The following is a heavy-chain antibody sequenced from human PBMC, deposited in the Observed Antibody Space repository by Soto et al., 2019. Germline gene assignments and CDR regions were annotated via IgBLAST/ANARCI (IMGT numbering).Heavy chain of an antibody. CDR3: ARDVHGMTV. CDR2: IYRGGAT. CDR1: GFNVSSNY. V-gene: IGHV3-53*02. J-gene: IGHJ6*02. Sequence: EVQLVETGGGLIHPGGSLRLSCAASGFNVSSNYMSWVRQAPGKGLEWVSVIYRGGATYYDDSVRGRFSMYRDNAKNKVILQMYSSRAQDTAVDYCARDVHGMTVFSQGTPVTVSS. D-gene: IGHD2-8*01.